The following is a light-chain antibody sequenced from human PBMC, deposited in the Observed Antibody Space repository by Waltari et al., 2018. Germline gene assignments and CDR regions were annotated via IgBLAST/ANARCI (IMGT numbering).Light chain of an antibody. CDR1: SGPDTATSY. CDR2: DTY. CDR3: AVSMRSGIWV. V-gene: IGLV8-61*01. J-gene: IGLJ3*02. Sequence: QTVVTQEQSPSVSHARTVSITCGLSSGPDTATSYSYWFQQAPGQAPRTLIFDTYTRSSGVPDRFSGSILDNKAALTITGAQVDDESDYYCAVSMRSGIWVFGGGTKLTVL.